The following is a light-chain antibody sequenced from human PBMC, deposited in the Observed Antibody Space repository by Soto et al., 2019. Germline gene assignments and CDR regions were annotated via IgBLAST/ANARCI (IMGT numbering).Light chain of an antibody. CDR1: QSVSSSS. CDR2: DAS. J-gene: IGKJ1*01. Sequence: EIVLTQSRGTLSLSPGERASLSCRASQSVSSSSLAWYQQKPRQAPRLLIYDASDRATGIRARFSGSGSGSDFTFTISSLQPEDSATYYRQQSESMPWTFGQGTRVDI. V-gene: IGKV3D-20*02. CDR3: QQSESMPWT.